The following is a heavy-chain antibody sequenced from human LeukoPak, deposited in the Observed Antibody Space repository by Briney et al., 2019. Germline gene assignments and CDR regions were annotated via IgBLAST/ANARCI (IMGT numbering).Heavy chain of an antibody. J-gene: IGHJ4*02. CDR3: ARCALSWDIRYFDWLQDSNPFDY. CDR1: GYTFTSYG. V-gene: IGHV1-18*01. CDR2: ISAYNGNT. D-gene: IGHD3-9*01. Sequence: ASVKVSCKASGYTFTSYGISWVRQAPGQGLEWMGWISAYNGNTNYAQKLQGRVTMTTDTSTSTAYMELRSLRSDDTAVYYCARCALSWDIRYFDWLQDSNPFDYWGQGTLVTVSS.